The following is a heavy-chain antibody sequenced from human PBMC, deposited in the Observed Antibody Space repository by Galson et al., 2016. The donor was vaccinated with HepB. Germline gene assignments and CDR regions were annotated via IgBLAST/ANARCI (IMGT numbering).Heavy chain of an antibody. CDR1: GFTFTRYG. CDR2: ISYDGSNK. J-gene: IGHJ6*02. CDR3: AKDSLVYAIDHYYGMDG. V-gene: IGHV3-30*18. D-gene: IGHD2-8*01. Sequence: SLRLSCAASGFTFTRYGMHWVRQAPGKGLEWVAVISYDGSNKYYADSLKGRFTISRDNSKNTLDLQLNTLRAEDTAVYYCAKDSLVYAIDHYYGMDGWGQGTAVTVSS.